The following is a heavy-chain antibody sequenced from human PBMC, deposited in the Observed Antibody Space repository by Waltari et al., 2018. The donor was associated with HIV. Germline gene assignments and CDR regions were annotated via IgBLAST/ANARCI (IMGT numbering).Heavy chain of an antibody. D-gene: IGHD5-18*01. CDR1: GGTFSNPA. J-gene: IGHJ3*02. CDR3: ASASRDTAMGAFDI. CDR2: IIPIFGSP. V-gene: IGHV1-69*01. Sequence: VQQVQSGAEVMKPGSPVKVSCKASGGTFSNPAINWLRQAPGQGLEWMGGIIPIFGSPNYAQKFQGRVTITADESTSTVYMKLSSLRSEDTAVYYCASASRDTAMGAFDIWGQGTMVTVSS.